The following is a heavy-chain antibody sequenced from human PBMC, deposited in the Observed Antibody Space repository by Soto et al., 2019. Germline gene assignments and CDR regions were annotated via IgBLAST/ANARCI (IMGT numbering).Heavy chain of an antibody. Sequence: SETLSLTCTVSSGSVSSHSYYWSWIRQPPGKGLEWIGYIYYSGSTYYNPSLKSQVTISVDTSKNQFSLKLRSVTAADTAVYYCARTYCSSASCYGPYYFGMDVWGQGATVTVSS. V-gene: IGHV4-61*01. J-gene: IGHJ6*02. CDR2: IYYSGST. CDR3: ARTYCSSASCYGPYYFGMDV. CDR1: SGSVSSHSYY. D-gene: IGHD2-2*01.